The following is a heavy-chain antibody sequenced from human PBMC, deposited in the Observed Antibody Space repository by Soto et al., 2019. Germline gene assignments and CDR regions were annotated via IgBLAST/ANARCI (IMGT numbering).Heavy chain of an antibody. CDR3: ARGDIVVVPAALGRWYFDL. CDR2: INPNSGGT. D-gene: IGHD2-2*01. V-gene: IGHV1-2*04. Sequence: QVQLVQSGAEVKKPGASVKVSCKASGYTFTGYYMHWVRQAPGQGLEWMGWINPNSGGTNYAQTFQGWVTMTRDTSISTAYMELSRLRSDDTAVYYCARGDIVVVPAALGRWYFDLWGRGTLVTFSS. CDR1: GYTFTGYY. J-gene: IGHJ2*01.